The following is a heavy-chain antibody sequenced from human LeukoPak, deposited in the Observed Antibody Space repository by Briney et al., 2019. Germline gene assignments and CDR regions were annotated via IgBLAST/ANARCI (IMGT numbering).Heavy chain of an antibody. D-gene: IGHD6-13*01. CDR3: ARWRIFGSSWYGAFDY. J-gene: IGHJ4*02. V-gene: IGHV3-33*01. CDR2: IWYDGSNK. CDR1: GFTFSSYG. Sequence: HPGGSLRLSCAASGFTFSSYGMHWVRQAPGKGLEWVAVIWYDGSNKYYADSVKGRFTISRDNSKNTLYLQMNSLRAEDTAVYYCARWRIFGSSWYGAFDYWGQGTLVTVSS.